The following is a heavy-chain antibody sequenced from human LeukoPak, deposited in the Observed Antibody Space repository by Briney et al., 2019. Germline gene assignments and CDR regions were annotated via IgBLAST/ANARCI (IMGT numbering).Heavy chain of an antibody. D-gene: IGHD5-18*01. CDR3: ARDGLHTAHFDY. CDR1: GFTFSNYE. Sequence: GGSLRLSCAASGFTFSNYEMNWVRQAPGKGLEWVSYISSSGNTIYYADSVKGRFTISRDNAGNSLYLQMNSLRDEDTAVYYCARDGLHTAHFDYWGQGTLVTVSS. V-gene: IGHV3-48*03. J-gene: IGHJ4*02. CDR2: ISSSGNTI.